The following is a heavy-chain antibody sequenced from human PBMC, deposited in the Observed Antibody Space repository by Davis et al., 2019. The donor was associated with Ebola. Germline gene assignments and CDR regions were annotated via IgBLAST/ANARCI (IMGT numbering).Heavy chain of an antibody. CDR2: IYYSGST. V-gene: IGHV4-31*03. J-gene: IGHJ3*02. Sequence: SETLSLTCTVSGGSISSGGYYWSWIRQHPGKGLEWIGYIYYSGSTYYNPSLKSRITISVDTSKNQFSLKLSSVTAADTAVYYCARLVARHYYDSSGYYTLPGAFDIWGQGTMVTVSS. D-gene: IGHD3-22*01. CDR1: GGSISSGGYY. CDR3: ARLVARHYYDSSGYYTLPGAFDI.